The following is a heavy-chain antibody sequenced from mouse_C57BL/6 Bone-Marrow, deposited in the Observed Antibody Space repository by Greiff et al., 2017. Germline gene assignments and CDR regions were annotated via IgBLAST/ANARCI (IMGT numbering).Heavy chain of an antibody. D-gene: IGHD2-4*01. CDR2: ISYSGST. CDR1: GYSITSDY. J-gene: IGHJ2*01. V-gene: IGHV3-8*01. Sequence: EVKLMESGPGLAKPSQTLSLTCSVTGYSITSDYWNWIRKFPGNKLEYMGYISYSGSTYYNPSLKSRISLTRDTSKNQYYLQLNSVTTEDTATYYCARYLGYDYDYCDYWGQGTTLTVSS. CDR3: ARYLGYDYDYCDY.